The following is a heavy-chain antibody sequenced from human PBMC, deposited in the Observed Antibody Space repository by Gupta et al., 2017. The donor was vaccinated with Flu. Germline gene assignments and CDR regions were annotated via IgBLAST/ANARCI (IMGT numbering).Heavy chain of an antibody. CDR1: GFTFDDYA. D-gene: IGHD6-25*01. Sequence: EVQLVESGGGLVQPGRSLRLSCAASGFTFDDYAMHWVRQAPGKGLEWVSGISWNSGSIGYADSVKGRFTISRDNAKNSLYLQMNSLRAEDTALYYCAKERIAAAKTPSEMDVWGQGTTVTVSS. V-gene: IGHV3-9*01. J-gene: IGHJ6*02. CDR2: ISWNSGSI. CDR3: AKERIAAAKTPSEMDV.